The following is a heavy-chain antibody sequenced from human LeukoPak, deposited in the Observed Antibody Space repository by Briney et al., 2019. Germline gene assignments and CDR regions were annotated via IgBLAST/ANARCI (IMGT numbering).Heavy chain of an antibody. CDR1: GGSISSYY. V-gene: IGHV4-59*01. CDR2: IYYSGST. D-gene: IGHD3-10*01. CDR3: ARDASVLLWFGPHGAFDI. Sequence: SETLSLTCTVSGGSISSYYWSWIRQPPGKGLEWIGYIYYSGSTNYNPSLKSRVTISVDTSKNQFSLKLSSVIAADTAVYYCARDASVLLWFGPHGAFDIWGQGTMVTVSS. J-gene: IGHJ3*02.